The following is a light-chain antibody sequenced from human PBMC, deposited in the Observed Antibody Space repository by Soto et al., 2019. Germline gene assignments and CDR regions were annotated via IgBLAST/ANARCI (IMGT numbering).Light chain of an antibody. CDR2: AAS. CDR1: QSISSY. CDR3: QQSYSTPLT. J-gene: IGKJ4*01. V-gene: IGKV1-39*01. Sequence: IQMTQSPSSLSPSVGDRVTITCGASQSISSYLNWYQQKPGKAPKLLIYAASSLQSGVPSRFSGSGSGTDFTLTISSLQPEDFATYYCQQSYSTPLTFGGGTKVDIK.